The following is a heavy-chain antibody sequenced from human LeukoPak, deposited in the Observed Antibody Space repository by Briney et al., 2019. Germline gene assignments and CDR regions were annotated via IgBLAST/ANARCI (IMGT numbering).Heavy chain of an antibody. Sequence: ASVKVSCKASGYTFTSYAMNWVRQAPGQGLEWMGWINTNTGNPTYAQGFTGRFVFSLDTSVSTAYLQISSLKAEDTAVYYCARRGAYDILTGSLGSFDYWGQGTLVTVSS. CDR1: GYTFTSYA. CDR3: ARRGAYDILTGSLGSFDY. CDR2: INTNTGNP. V-gene: IGHV7-4-1*02. D-gene: IGHD3-9*01. J-gene: IGHJ4*02.